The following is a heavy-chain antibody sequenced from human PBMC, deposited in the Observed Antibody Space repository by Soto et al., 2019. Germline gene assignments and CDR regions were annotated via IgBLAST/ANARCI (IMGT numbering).Heavy chain of an antibody. V-gene: IGHV4-59*01. D-gene: IGHD3-22*01. Sequence: PSETQCLTGTVSGGSISSYYWSWIRQPPGKGLEWIGYIYYSGSTNYNPSLKSRVTISVATSKNQFSLKLSSVTAADTAVYYCARVVINSGVYYYYYMDVWGKGTTVTVSS. CDR2: IYYSGST. J-gene: IGHJ6*03. CDR1: GGSISSYY. CDR3: ARVVINSGVYYYYYMDV.